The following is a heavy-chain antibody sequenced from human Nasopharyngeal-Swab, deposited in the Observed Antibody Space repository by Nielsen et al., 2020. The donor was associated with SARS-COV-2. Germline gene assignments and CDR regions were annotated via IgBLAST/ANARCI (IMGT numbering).Heavy chain of an antibody. CDR3: ARRTRESNDPFFDS. V-gene: IGHV4-39*01. CDR1: GGSISSIDYY. CDR2: IYYSGIA. Sequence: SETLSLTCSVSGGSISSIDYYWGWIRQPPGKGLEWIGHIYYSGIAYYKPSLQSRVTISVDTSKNQFSLKLSSVTAADTAVFYCARRTRESNDPFFDSWGQGTLVTVSS. D-gene: IGHD3-10*01. J-gene: IGHJ4*02.